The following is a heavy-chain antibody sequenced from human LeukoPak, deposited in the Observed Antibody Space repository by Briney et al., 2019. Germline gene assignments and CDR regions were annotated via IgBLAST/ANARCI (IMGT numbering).Heavy chain of an antibody. CDR2: IIPIFGST. J-gene: IGHJ4*02. V-gene: IGHV1-69*05. Sequence: SVKVSCKASGGTFSIHGLSWVRQAPGQGLEWMGGIIPIFGSTNYAQNFQGRVTITMDESTSTAYMELSSLRTDDTAVYYCARRWPHSSGYYLFDYWGQGTLVTVSS. D-gene: IGHD3-22*01. CDR3: ARRWPHSSGYYLFDY. CDR1: GGTFSIHG.